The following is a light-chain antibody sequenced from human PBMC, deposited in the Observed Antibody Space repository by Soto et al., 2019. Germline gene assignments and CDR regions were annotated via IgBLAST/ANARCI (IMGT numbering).Light chain of an antibody. CDR1: QSISSSY. Sequence: EIVLTQSPGTLSLSPGERATLSCRASQSISSSYLAWYQQKPGQAPRLLIYGASSRATGIPDRFSGSGSGTDFTLTISRLEPEDCALYYCQQYGSSPYTFGQGTKQEI. CDR3: QQYGSSPYT. J-gene: IGKJ2*01. CDR2: GAS. V-gene: IGKV3-20*01.